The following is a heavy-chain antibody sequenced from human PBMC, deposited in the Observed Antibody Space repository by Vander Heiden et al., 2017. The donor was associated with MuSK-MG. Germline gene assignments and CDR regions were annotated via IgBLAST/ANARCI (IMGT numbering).Heavy chain of an antibody. CDR1: GFILRDFS. J-gene: IGHJ6*03. Sequence: QVQLVESGGALVRPGGSLTLSCAASGFILRDFSMNWIRQAPGKGLEWVAYISSSGATTDYADSVKGRFSISRDDAKKSTFLQTDSLSADDTAVYFCARVQTSSGWFPYYYYMDVWGEGTTVTVSS. CDR2: ISSSGATT. D-gene: IGHD3-22*01. V-gene: IGHV3-11*04. CDR3: ARVQTSSGWFPYYYYMDV.